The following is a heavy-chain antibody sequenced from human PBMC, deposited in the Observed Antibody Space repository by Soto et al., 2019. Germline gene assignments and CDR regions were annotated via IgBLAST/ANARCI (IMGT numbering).Heavy chain of an antibody. CDR3: AREEGAAFYYDGMDV. CDR1: GFTFSSYW. J-gene: IGHJ6*02. CDR2: INSDGRST. Sequence: EVQLVESGGGLVQPGGSLRLSCAASGFTFSSYWMHWVRQVPGKGLVWVSRINSDGRSTSYADSVKGRFTISRDNAKNTLYLHMNRLRAEDTAVYYCAREEGAAFYYDGMDVWGQGTTVTVSS. V-gene: IGHV3-74*01.